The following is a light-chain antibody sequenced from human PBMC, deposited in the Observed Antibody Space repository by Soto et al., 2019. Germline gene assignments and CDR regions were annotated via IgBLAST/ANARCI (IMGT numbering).Light chain of an antibody. CDR1: SGAVSTSYY. J-gene: IGLJ3*02. CDR3: VLYMGSGIWV. Sequence: QAVVTQEPSVSVSPGGTVTLTCGLSSGAVSTSYYPSWYQQTPGQAPRTLIYSTNTRSSGVPDRFSGSILGTKAALTITGAQADDESDYYCVLYMGSGIWVFGGGTKLTVL. CDR2: STN. V-gene: IGLV8-61*01.